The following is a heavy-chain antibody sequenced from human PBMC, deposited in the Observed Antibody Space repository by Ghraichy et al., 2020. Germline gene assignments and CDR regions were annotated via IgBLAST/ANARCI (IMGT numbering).Heavy chain of an antibody. J-gene: IGHJ5*02. Sequence: GGSLRLSCAASGFTFSSYWMHWVRQAPGKGLVWVSRINNDGSTITYADSVKGRFTISRDNAKNTLYLQMNSLRAEDTAMYYCARAPGDGRRFDPWGQGTLVTVSS. CDR2: INNDGSTI. CDR3: ARAPGDGRRFDP. D-gene: IGHD1-26*01. CDR1: GFTFSSYW. V-gene: IGHV3-74*01.